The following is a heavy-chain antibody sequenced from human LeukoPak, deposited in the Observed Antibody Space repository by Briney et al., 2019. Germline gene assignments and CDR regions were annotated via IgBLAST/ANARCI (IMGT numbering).Heavy chain of an antibody. CDR1: GYTLTELS. CDR3: ATDCTNGVCYDY. V-gene: IGHV1-24*01. Sequence: ASVKVSCKVSGYTLTELSMHWVRQAPGKGLEWMGGFDPEDGETIYAQKFQGRVTMTEDTSTDTAYMELSSLRSEDTAVYYCATDCTNGVCYDYWGQGTLVTVSS. J-gene: IGHJ4*02. D-gene: IGHD2-8*01. CDR2: FDPEDGET.